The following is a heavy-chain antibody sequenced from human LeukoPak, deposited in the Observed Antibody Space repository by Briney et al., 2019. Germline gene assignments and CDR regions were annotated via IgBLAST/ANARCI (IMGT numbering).Heavy chain of an antibody. CDR2: IYYSGST. V-gene: IGHV4-59*12. J-gene: IGHJ4*02. CDR3: ASGARRYYDSSPLDY. D-gene: IGHD3-22*01. Sequence: PSETLSLTCTVSGGSISSYYWSWIRQPPGKGLEWIGYIYYSGSTSYNPSLKSRVTISVDTSKNQFSLKLSSVTAADTAVYYCASGARRYYDSSPLDYWGQGTLVTVSS. CDR1: GGSISSYY.